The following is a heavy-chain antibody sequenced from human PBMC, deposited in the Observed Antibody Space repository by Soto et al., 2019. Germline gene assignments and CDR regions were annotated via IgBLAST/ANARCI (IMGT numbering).Heavy chain of an antibody. CDR1: GFTFSGSG. CDR2: IRTKTNNYAT. Sequence: EVQLVESGGGLVQPGGSLKLSCAASGFTFSGSGIHWVRQASGKGLEWVGRIRTKTNNYATAYAASVKGRFTISIDDSKNMAYLQMNSLKTEDTAVYYWTAMAGIDYWGQVTLVTVSS. D-gene: IGHD6-19*01. CDR3: TAMAGIDY. J-gene: IGHJ4*02. V-gene: IGHV3-73*02.